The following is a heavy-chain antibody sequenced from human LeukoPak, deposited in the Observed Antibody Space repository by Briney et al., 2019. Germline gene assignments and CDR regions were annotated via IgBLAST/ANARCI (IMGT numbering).Heavy chain of an antibody. V-gene: IGHV3-30*18. CDR2: ISSDGSRK. Sequence: GGSLRLSCRASRFSFSDYDMHWVRQAPGKGLEWVAVISSDGSRKHYGDSVKGRFTISRDNSESTLFLQMNSLRTDDTSVYYCAKDWDEETIAAAGPDYWGQGTLVTVSS. D-gene: IGHD6-13*01. CDR1: RFSFSDYD. CDR3: AKDWDEETIAAAGPDY. J-gene: IGHJ4*02.